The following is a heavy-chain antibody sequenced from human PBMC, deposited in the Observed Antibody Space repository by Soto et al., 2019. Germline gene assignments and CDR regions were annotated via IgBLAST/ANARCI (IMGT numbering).Heavy chain of an antibody. Sequence: EASVKVSCKTSGYTFSNFAMHWVRQAPGQRLEWMGWISAGNGNTRYSQKFQGRVTIARDTSANTAYMELSSLRSEDTAVYYCARAQSSHWYVAYWGQGTLVTVSS. D-gene: IGHD6-13*01. CDR2: ISAGNGNT. J-gene: IGHJ4*02. CDR1: GYTFSNFA. CDR3: ARAQSSHWYVAY. V-gene: IGHV1-3*01.